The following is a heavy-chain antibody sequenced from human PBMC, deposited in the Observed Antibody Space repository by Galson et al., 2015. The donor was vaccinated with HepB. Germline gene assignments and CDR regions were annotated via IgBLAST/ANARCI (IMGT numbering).Heavy chain of an antibody. V-gene: IGHV4-59*01. J-gene: IGHJ6*02. D-gene: IGHD6-19*01. CDR2: IYHSGST. CDR1: GGPIRGNY. CDR3: ARVPTAIAVAGNSRQYYYAMDV. Sequence: SETLSLTCTVSGGPIRGNYWSWIRQPPGKGLEWIGYIYHSGSTKSNPSLKSRVTISIDTSSKHFSLKLSSVTAADTAVYYCARVPTAIAVAGNSRQYYYAMDVWGRGTTVTVSS.